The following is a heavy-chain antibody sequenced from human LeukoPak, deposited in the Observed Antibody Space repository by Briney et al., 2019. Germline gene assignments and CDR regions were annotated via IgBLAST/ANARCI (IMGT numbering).Heavy chain of an antibody. CDR3: GKTTVGYSSGQKPAWPVDY. D-gene: IGHD6-19*01. Sequence: GGSLRLSCEASGFTFGSHAMYWVRQAPGKGLEWVAGIFGSGGSPHYADSVKGRFTISRDNSRNTVYLQINSLRAEDTAVYYCGKTTVGYSSGQKPAWPVDYWGQGSLVPSPQ. CDR2: IFGSGGSP. CDR1: GFTFGSHA. J-gene: IGHJ4*02. V-gene: IGHV3-23*01.